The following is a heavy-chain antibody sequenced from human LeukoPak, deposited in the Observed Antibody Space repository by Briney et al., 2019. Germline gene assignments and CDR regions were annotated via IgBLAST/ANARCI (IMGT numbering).Heavy chain of an antibody. D-gene: IGHD6-6*01. CDR2: INPNSGGT. V-gene: IGHV1-2*02. CDR3: AREEKYSSSSGPLDY. Sequence: ASVKVSCKASGYTFTGYYMHWVRQAPGQGLEWMGWINPNSGGTNYAQKFQGRVTMTRDTSISTAYMELSRLRSDDTAVYYCAREEKYSSSSGPLDYWGQGTLVTVSS. CDR1: GYTFTGYY. J-gene: IGHJ4*02.